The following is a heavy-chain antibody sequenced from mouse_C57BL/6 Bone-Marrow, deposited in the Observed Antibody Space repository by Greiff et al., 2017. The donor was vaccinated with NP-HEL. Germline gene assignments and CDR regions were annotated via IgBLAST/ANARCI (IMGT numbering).Heavy chain of an antibody. Sequence: QVQLQQPGAELVRPGSSVKLSCKASGYTFTSYWMHWVKQRPIQGLEWIGNIDPSNSETHYNQKFKDKATLTVDQSSRPAYMPLRSLTSDDSSVYYGARSRWSLYYAKECWGKGTSVTVST. D-gene: IGHD2-3*01. J-gene: IGHJ4*01. V-gene: IGHV1-52*01. CDR3: ARSRWSLYYAKEC. CDR2: IDPSNSET. CDR1: GYTFTSYW.